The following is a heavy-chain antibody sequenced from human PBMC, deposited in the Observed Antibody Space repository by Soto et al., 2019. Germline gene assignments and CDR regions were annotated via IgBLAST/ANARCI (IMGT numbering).Heavy chain of an antibody. V-gene: IGHV3-15*01. CDR2: IKSKTDGGTT. CDR1: GFTFSNAW. CDR3: TTVYYGDSRHYYYYYGMDV. D-gene: IGHD4-17*01. J-gene: IGHJ6*02. Sequence: PGGSLRLSCAASGFTFSNAWMSWVRQAPGKGLEWIGRIKSKTDGGTTDYAAPVKGRFTISRDDSKNTLYLQMDSLKTEDTAVYYCTTVYYGDSRHYYYYYGMDVWGQGTTVTVSS.